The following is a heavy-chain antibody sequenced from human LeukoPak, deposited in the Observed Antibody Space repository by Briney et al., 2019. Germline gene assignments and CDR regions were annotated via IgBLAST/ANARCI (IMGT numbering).Heavy chain of an antibody. CDR2: IYYSGST. D-gene: IGHD1-26*01. V-gene: IGHV4-59*08. CDR1: GGSISSYY. CDR3: AKNLLGATGFDY. Sequence: ASETLSLTCTVSGGSISSYYWSWIRQPPGKGLEWIGYIYYSGSTNYNPSLKSRVTISVDTSKNQFSLKLSSVTAADTAVYYCAKNLLGATGFDYWGQGTLVTVSS. J-gene: IGHJ4*02.